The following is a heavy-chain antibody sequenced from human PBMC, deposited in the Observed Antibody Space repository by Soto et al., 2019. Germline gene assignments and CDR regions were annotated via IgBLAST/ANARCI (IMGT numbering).Heavy chain of an antibody. CDR3: AKDPEYYYDSSGSYYFDY. CDR1: GFTFSSYA. Sequence: GGSLRLSCAASGFTFSSYAMSWVRQAPGKGLEWVSAISGSGGSTYYADSVKGRFTISRDNSKNTLYLQMNSLRAEDTAVYYCAKDPEYYYDSSGSYYFDYWGQGTLVTVSS. CDR2: ISGSGGST. J-gene: IGHJ4*02. D-gene: IGHD3-22*01. V-gene: IGHV3-23*01.